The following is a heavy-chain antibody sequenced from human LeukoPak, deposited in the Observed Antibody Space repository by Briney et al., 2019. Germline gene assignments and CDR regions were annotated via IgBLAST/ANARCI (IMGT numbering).Heavy chain of an antibody. V-gene: IGHV4-59*01. Sequence: PAETLSLTCTASGGSISSYYRSWIRQPPGKGLEWIGSIYYSGSTNYNPSLKSRVTISVDSTKNSFSLKLSSVTAAYTAVYYCGRGGRAGDDFWSGYRINYYYGMDFWGQGTTVTVSS. CDR3: GRGGRAGDDFWSGYRINYYYGMDF. D-gene: IGHD3-3*01. CDR1: GGSISSYY. CDR2: IYYSGST. J-gene: IGHJ6*02.